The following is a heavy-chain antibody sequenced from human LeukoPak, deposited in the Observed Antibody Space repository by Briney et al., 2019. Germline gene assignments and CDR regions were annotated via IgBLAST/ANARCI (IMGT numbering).Heavy chain of an antibody. V-gene: IGHV4-38-2*02. J-gene: IGHJ4*02. Sequence: KPSETLSLTCTVSGYSISSGYYWSWIRQPPGKGLEWIGYIYYSGSTNYNPSLKSRVTISVDTSKNQFSLKLSSVTAADTAVYYCARSEYSSSSGLFSDLGYGAQEPLFTVPS. CDR3: ARSEYSSSSGLFSDLGY. CDR1: GYSISSGYY. D-gene: IGHD6-6*01. CDR2: IYYSGST.